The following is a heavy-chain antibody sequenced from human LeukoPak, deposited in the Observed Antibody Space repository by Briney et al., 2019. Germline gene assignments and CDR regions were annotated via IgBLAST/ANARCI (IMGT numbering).Heavy chain of an antibody. Sequence: WASVKVSCKASGYTFTGYYMHWVRQAPGQGLEWMGWINPNSGGTNYAQKFQGRVTMTRDTSISTAYMELSRLRSDDTAVYYCARDLYSSGSDAFDIWGQGTMVTVSS. V-gene: IGHV1-2*02. CDR1: GYTFTGYY. D-gene: IGHD6-19*01. J-gene: IGHJ3*02. CDR3: ARDLYSSGSDAFDI. CDR2: INPNSGGT.